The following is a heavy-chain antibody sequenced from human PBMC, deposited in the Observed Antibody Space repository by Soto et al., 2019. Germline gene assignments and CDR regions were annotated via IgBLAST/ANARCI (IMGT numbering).Heavy chain of an antibody. CDR2: ITSDTKTI. V-gene: IGHV3-48*02. CDR3: ARSVEGHFDY. J-gene: IGHJ4*02. CDR1: GFTFSVYS. D-gene: IGHD6-19*01. Sequence: EVQLVESGGALVQRGGSLRLSCVGSGFTFSVYSMNWVRQAPGKGLEWFSYITSDTKTIKYADSVKGRFTISRDNAKNSVYLQMNSLRDEDTAVYYCARSVEGHFDYWGQGTVVTVSS.